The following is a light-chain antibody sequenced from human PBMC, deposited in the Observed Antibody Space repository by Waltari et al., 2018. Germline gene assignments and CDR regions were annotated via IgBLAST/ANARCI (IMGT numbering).Light chain of an antibody. CDR2: DVA. CDR1: RSHIGRYHY. J-gene: IGLJ2*01. V-gene: IGLV2-14*03. CDR3: ASYTSTNTVI. Sequence: QSALTQPASVSASPGQSLTTSCTGTRSHIGRYHYVSWYQQPPGKVPKRMIYDVARWPSGVSNRFSGSKSGNTASLTISGLQAEDEADYYCASYTSTNTVIFGGGTKVTVL.